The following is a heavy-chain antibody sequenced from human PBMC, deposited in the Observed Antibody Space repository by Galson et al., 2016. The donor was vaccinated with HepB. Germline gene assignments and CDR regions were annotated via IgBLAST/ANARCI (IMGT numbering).Heavy chain of an antibody. D-gene: IGHD1-26*01. CDR1: GYTFTTFG. CDR3: ARGGGRGGSDY. CDR2: ISGYDGTT. J-gene: IGHJ4*02. Sequence: SVKVSCKASGYTFTTFGIAWVRRAPGQGLEWMGWISGYDGTTHYAQNLQGRTTMTADTSTTTVHMELGSLRSDDTAVYYCARGGGRGGSDYWGQGTLVTVSS. V-gene: IGHV1-18*04.